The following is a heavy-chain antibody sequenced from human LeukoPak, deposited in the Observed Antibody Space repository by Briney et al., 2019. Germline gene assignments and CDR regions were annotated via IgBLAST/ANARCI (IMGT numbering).Heavy chain of an antibody. CDR2: INHSGST. Sequence: SETLSLTCAVYGGSFSGYYWSWIRQPPGKGLEWIGEINHSGSTNYNPSLKSRVTISVDTSKNQSSLKLSSVTAADTAVYYCARGLKLPDDYWGQGTLVTVSS. CDR1: GGSFSGYY. D-gene: IGHD2-15*01. J-gene: IGHJ4*02. V-gene: IGHV4-34*01. CDR3: ARGLKLPDDY.